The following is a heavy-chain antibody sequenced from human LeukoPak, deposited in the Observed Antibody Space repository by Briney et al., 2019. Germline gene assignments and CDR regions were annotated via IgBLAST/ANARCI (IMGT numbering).Heavy chain of an antibody. CDR3: ARVSTAPSSMVRGNWFDP. CDR2: ISSSGSHI. Sequence: GGSLRLSCAASGFTLSDYYMSWIRQAPGEGLEWVSYISSSGSHIYYADSVKGRFTISRDNAKNSLYLQMNSLRAEVTAVYYCARVSTAPSSMVRGNWFDPWGQGTLVTVSS. V-gene: IGHV3-11*01. D-gene: IGHD3-10*01. CDR1: GFTLSDYY. J-gene: IGHJ5*02.